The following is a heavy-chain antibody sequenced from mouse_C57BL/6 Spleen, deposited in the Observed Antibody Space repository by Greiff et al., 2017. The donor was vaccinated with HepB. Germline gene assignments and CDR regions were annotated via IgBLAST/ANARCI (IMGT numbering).Heavy chain of an antibody. CDR1: GYTFTSYW. Sequence: VQLQESGAELAKPGASVKLSCKASGYTFTSYWMHWVKQRPGQGLEWIGYINPSSGYTKYNQKFKDKATLTADKSSSTAYMQLSSLTYEDSAVYYCARRISAPYDYDDAMDYWGQGTSVTVSS. CDR3: ARRISAPYDYDDAMDY. V-gene: IGHV1-7*01. J-gene: IGHJ4*01. CDR2: INPSSGYT. D-gene: IGHD2-4*01.